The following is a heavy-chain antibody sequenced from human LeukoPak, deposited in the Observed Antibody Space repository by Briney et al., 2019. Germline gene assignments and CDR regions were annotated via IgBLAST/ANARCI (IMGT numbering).Heavy chain of an antibody. V-gene: IGHV3-23*01. CDR2: ISGSGGST. CDR3: VRDVKYYFGSGSYQ. CDR1: GFTFSSYA. D-gene: IGHD3-10*01. J-gene: IGHJ4*02. Sequence: GGSLRLSCAASGFTFSSYAMSWVRQAPGKGLEWVSAISGSGGSTYYADSVKGRFTISRDNSKNTLYLQMDSVRPDDVAVYYCVRDVKYYFGSGSYQWGQGTLVSVSS.